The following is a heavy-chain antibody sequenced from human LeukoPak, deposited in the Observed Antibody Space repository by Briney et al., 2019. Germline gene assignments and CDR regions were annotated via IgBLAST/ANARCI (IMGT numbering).Heavy chain of an antibody. Sequence: GESLRISCKGSGYSFTSYWIGWVRQTPGKGLEWLGVIYPGDSRTRYNPSFEGQVTISADKSINTAYLQWSSLKASDTAMYYCACREFYSPWPGPWGQGTLVTVSS. D-gene: IGHD5-18*01. V-gene: IGHV5-51*01. J-gene: IGHJ5*02. CDR3: ACREFYSPWPGP. CDR1: GYSFTSYW. CDR2: IYPGDSRT.